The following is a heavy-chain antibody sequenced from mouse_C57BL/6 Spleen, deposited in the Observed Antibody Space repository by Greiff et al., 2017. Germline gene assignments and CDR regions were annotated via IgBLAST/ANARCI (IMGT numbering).Heavy chain of an antibody. D-gene: IGHD1-1*01. CDR3: ARSYGSSYWFAY. V-gene: IGHV7-3*01. Sequence: EVKLVESGGGLVQPGGSLSLSCAASGFTFTDYYMSWVRQPPGKALEWLGFIRNKANGYTTEYSASVKGRFTISRDNSQSILYLQMNALRAEDSATYYCARSYGSSYWFAYWGQGTLVTVSA. J-gene: IGHJ3*01. CDR2: IRNKANGYTT. CDR1: GFTFTDYY.